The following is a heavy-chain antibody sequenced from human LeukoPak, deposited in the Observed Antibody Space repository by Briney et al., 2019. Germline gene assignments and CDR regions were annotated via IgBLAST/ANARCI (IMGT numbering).Heavy chain of an antibody. J-gene: IGHJ4*02. CDR3: SRGLDSRKLGY. D-gene: IGHD3-22*01. CDR2: IYYSGST. Sequence: SQTLSLTCTVSGGSISSGGYYWSWIRQHPGKGLEWIGYIYYSGSTYYNPSLKSRVTISVDTSKNQFSLNLNPVTAADTAVYFCSRGLDSRKLGYWGQGTLVTVSS. V-gene: IGHV4-31*03. CDR1: GGSISSGGYY.